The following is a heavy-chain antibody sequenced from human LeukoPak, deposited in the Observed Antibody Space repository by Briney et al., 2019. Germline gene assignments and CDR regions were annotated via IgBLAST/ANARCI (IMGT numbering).Heavy chain of an antibody. D-gene: IGHD3-9*01. V-gene: IGHV4-39*01. CDR3: ARHNRGILTGYFDY. CDR1: GGSISSSSYY. J-gene: IGHJ4*02. CDR2: IYYSGST. Sequence: SETLSLTCTVSGGSISSSSYYWGWIRQPPGKGLEWIGSIYYSGSTYYNPSLKSRVTISVDTSKNQFSLKLSSVTAADTAVYYCARHNRGILTGYFDYWGRGTLVTVSS.